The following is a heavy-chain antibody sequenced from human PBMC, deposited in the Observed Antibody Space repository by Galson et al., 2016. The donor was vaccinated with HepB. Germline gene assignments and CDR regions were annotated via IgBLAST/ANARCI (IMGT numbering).Heavy chain of an antibody. CDR3: AGGQYSYGFGLES. CDR2: ISISGNTI. D-gene: IGHD5-18*01. Sequence: SLRLSCAASGFIFSDYYMSWIRQAPGKGLEWVSYISISGNTIYYADSVKGRFTISRDNAKNSLYLQMNSLRAEDTAVYYCAGGQYSYGFGLESWGQGTLVTVSS. V-gene: IGHV3-11*01. J-gene: IGHJ4*02. CDR1: GFIFSDYY.